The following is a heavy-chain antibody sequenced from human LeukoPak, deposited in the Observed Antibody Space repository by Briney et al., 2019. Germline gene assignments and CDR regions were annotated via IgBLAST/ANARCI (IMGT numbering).Heavy chain of an antibody. J-gene: IGHJ6*02. CDR3: ARVFTYYDFWSGHYGMDV. Sequence: GGSLRLSCAASGFTVSSNYMSWVRRAPGKGLEWVSVIYSGGSTYYADSVKGRFTISRDNSKNTLYLQMNSLRAEDTAVYYCARVFTYYDFWSGHYGMDVWGQGTTVTVSS. CDR1: GFTVSSNY. D-gene: IGHD3-3*01. V-gene: IGHV3-66*01. CDR2: IYSGGST.